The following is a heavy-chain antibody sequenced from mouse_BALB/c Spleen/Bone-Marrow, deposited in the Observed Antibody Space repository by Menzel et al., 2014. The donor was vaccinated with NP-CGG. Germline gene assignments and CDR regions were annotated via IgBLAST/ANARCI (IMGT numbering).Heavy chain of an antibody. V-gene: IGHV1S56*01. CDR1: GYTFTSYD. D-gene: IGHD3-2*01. CDR2: IYPGDGST. J-gene: IGHJ3*01. CDR3: ARSGDSAGYGFAY. Sequence: VQLEESGPELVKPGALVKISCKASGYTFTSYDINWVKQRPGQGLEWIGWIYPGDGSTKYNERFKGKATLTADKSSSTAYTQLNSLTSENAAVYFCARSGDSAGYGFAYWGQGTMVTVSA.